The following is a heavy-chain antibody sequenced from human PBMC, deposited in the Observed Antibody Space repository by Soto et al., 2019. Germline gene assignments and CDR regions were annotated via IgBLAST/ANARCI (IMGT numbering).Heavy chain of an antibody. Sequence: QVQLVESGGGVVQPGRSLRLSCVASGFTFSSYGMHWVRQAPGKGLEWVAVIWYDGSNKYYADSVKGRFTISRDNSKNXXYXQXXSLRGEETAVYYCARDWGGIAVAGPMIRYYYGMDVWGQGTTVTVSS. CDR2: IWYDGSNK. J-gene: IGHJ6*02. CDR1: GFTFSSYG. D-gene: IGHD6-19*01. V-gene: IGHV3-33*01. CDR3: ARDWGGIAVAGPMIRYYYGMDV.